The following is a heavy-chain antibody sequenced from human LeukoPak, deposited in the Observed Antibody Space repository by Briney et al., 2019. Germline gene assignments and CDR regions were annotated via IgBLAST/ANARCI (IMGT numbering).Heavy chain of an antibody. CDR3: ARDERRYCSGGSCYFNY. V-gene: IGHV3-48*04. D-gene: IGHD2-15*01. J-gene: IGHJ4*02. CDR1: GFTFSSYS. Sequence: GGSLRLSCAASGFTFSSYSMNWVRQAPGKGLEWVSYISSSSSTIYYADSVKGRFTISRDNAKNTLYLQMNSLRAEDTAVYYCARDERRYCSGGSCYFNYWGQGTLVTVSS. CDR2: ISSSSSTI.